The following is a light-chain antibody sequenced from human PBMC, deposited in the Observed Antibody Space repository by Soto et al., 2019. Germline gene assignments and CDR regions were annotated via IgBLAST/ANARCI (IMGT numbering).Light chain of an antibody. Sequence: EIVMTQSPATLSVSPGERATLSCRASQSVNINLAWYQQKPGQAPRLLVSGASTRATGIPARFSGSGSGTEFTLTISRLQSEDSAVYYCQQYKDWPTWTFGQGTEVEIK. J-gene: IGKJ1*01. V-gene: IGKV3-15*01. CDR1: QSVNIN. CDR2: GAS. CDR3: QQYKDWPTWT.